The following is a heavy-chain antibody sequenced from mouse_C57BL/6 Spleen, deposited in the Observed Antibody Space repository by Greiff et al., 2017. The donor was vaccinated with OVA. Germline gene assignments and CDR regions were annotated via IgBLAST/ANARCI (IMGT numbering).Heavy chain of an antibody. V-gene: IGHV1-18*01. CDR2: INPNNGGT. J-gene: IGHJ3*01. Sequence: EVQLQQSGPELVKPGASVKIPCKASGYTFTDYNMDWVKQSHGKSLEWIGDINPNNGGTIYNQKFKGKATLTVDKSSSTAYMELRNLTSEDTAVYYCARSIYSGFAYWGQGTLVTVSA. CDR3: ARSIYSGFAY. CDR1: GYTFTDYN. D-gene: IGHD2-1*01.